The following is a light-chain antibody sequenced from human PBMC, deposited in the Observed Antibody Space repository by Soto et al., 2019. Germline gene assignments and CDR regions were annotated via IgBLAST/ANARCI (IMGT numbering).Light chain of an antibody. Sequence: EIVLTQSPGTLSLSPGERAALSCRASQSVSSSCLAWYQQKPGQAPKPLIYGASSKAPGIPDRFSGSGSGTDFTLTISSLQPEDFATYYCQQSFSPLLTFGGGTKVDIK. CDR2: GAS. J-gene: IGKJ4*01. CDR1: QSVSSSC. CDR3: QQSFSPLLT. V-gene: IGKV3-20*01.